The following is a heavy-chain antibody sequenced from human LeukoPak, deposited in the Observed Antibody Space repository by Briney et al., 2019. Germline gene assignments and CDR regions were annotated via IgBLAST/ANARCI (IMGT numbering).Heavy chain of an antibody. CDR3: ARPNYDSSGLAALDI. V-gene: IGHV4-59*12. D-gene: IGHD3-22*01. CDR2: IYYSGST. J-gene: IGHJ3*02. CDR1: GGSITSYY. Sequence: PSETLSLTCTVSGGSITSYYWSWIRQPPGKGLEWIGYIYYSGSTNYNPSLKSRFTISRDNANNTLYLQMNSLRAEDTAVYYCARPNYDSSGLAALDIWGQGTTVTVSS.